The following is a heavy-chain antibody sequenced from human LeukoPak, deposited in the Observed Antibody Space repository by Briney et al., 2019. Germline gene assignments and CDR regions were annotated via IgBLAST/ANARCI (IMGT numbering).Heavy chain of an antibody. CDR1: GFTFSSYW. CDR3: ARRTGSHLPNWFDP. J-gene: IGHJ5*02. CDR2: IHNSGST. D-gene: IGHD3-10*01. Sequence: GSLRLSCAASGFTFSSYWMSWVRQPPGKGLEWIGSIHNSGSTYYNPSLKSRVTIFGDTSKNHFSLKLSSVTAADTAFYYCARRTGSHLPNWFDPWGQGTLVTVSS. V-gene: IGHV4-39*02.